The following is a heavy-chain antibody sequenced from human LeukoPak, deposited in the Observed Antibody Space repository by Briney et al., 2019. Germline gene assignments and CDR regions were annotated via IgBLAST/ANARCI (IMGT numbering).Heavy chain of an antibody. CDR3: AREEGGYFDY. V-gene: IGHV3-7*05. J-gene: IGHJ4*02. CDR1: GLTFSSYW. CDR2: IKEDGSEK. Sequence: GGSLRLSCAASGLTFSSYWMSWVRQAPGKGLEWVANIKEDGSEKYYVDSVKGRFTISRDNAKNSLYLQMSSLRAEDTALYYCAREEGGYFDYWGQGTLVTVSS. D-gene: IGHD3-16*01.